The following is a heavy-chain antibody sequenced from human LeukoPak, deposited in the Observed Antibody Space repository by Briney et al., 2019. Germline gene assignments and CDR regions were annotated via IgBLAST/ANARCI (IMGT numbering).Heavy chain of an antibody. J-gene: IGHJ4*02. Sequence: PGGSLRLSGAASGFTFSSYSMNWVRQAPGKGLEWVSNISSSSSTIYYADSVKGRFTMSRDNAKNSLYLQMNSLRAEDTAVYYCAKVHSSGWYYFDYWGQGTLVTVSS. CDR3: AKVHSSGWYYFDY. D-gene: IGHD6-19*01. V-gene: IGHV3-48*01. CDR2: ISSSSSTI. CDR1: GFTFSSYS.